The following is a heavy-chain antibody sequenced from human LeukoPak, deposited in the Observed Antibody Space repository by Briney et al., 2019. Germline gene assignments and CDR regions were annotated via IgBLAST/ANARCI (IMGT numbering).Heavy chain of an antibody. V-gene: IGHV1-2*02. Sequence: GASVKVSCKASGYTFTGYYMHWVRQAPGQGLEWMGWINPNSGGTNYAQKFQGRVTMTRDTSISTAYMELSRLRSDDTAVYYCAAVSAIVVVPAAQATDYYYYGMDVWGQGTTVTVSS. J-gene: IGHJ6*02. CDR3: AAVSAIVVVPAAQATDYYYYGMDV. D-gene: IGHD2-2*01. CDR1: GYTFTGYY. CDR2: INPNSGGT.